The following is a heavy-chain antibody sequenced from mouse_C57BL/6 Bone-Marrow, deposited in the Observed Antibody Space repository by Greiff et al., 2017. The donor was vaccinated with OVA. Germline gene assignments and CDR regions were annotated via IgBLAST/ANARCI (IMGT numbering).Heavy chain of an antibody. V-gene: IGHV1-15*01. J-gene: IGHJ2*01. CDR2: IDPETGGT. CDR1: GYTFTDYE. D-gene: IGHD1-1*01. CDR3: TPKGITTAVAKRYYFDY. Sequence: QVQLQQSGAELVRPGASVTLSCKASGYTFTDYEMHWVKQTPVHGLEWIGAIDPETGGTAYNQKFKGKAILTADKSSSTAYMELRSLTSEDSAVYYCTPKGITTAVAKRYYFDYWGQGTTLTVSS.